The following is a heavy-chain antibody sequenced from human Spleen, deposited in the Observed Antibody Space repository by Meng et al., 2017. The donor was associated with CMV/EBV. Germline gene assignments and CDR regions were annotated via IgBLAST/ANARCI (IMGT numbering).Heavy chain of an antibody. D-gene: IGHD3-3*01. CDR3: ARGTYYDFWSGPLDI. CDR2: ISSSGSPI. V-gene: IGHV3-48*03. J-gene: IGHJ3*02. Sequence: GESLKISCAASGFTFSSYEMNWVRQVPGKGLEWVSYISSSGSPIYYADSVKGRFTISRDNAKNSLYLQMNSLRAEDTAVYYCARGTYYDFWSGPLDIWGQGTMVTVSS. CDR1: GFTFSSYE.